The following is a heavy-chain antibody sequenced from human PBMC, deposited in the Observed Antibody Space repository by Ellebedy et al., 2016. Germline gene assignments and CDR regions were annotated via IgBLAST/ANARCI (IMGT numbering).Heavy chain of an antibody. Sequence: SLKISCAASGFTFDDYAMHWVRQAPGKGLEWVSGISWNSGSIGYADSVKGRFTISRDNAKNSLYLQMNSLRAEDTAVYYCAREVGYSSRNFDYWGQGTLVTVSS. V-gene: IGHV3-9*01. D-gene: IGHD6-13*01. CDR1: GFTFDDYA. CDR2: ISWNSGSI. J-gene: IGHJ4*02. CDR3: AREVGYSSRNFDY.